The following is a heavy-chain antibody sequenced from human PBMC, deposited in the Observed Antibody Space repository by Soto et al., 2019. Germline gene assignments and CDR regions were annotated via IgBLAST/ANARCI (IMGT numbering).Heavy chain of an antibody. CDR1: GFTVSSNY. V-gene: IGHV3-66*01. CDR2: IYSGGST. CDR3: ARVEQWLVSYYYGMDV. J-gene: IGHJ6*01. D-gene: IGHD6-19*01. Sequence: GGSLRLSCAASGFTVSSNYMSWVRQAPGKGLEWVSVIYSGGSTYYADSVKGRFTISRDNSKNTLYLQKNSLRAEDTAVYYCARVEQWLVSYYYGMDVWGQGTTVTVSS.